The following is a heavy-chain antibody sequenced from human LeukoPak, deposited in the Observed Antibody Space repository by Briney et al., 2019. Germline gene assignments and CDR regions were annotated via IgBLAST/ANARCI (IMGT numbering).Heavy chain of an antibody. CDR2: LSHSGST. Sequence: SETLSLTCTVSGGSISSSSYYWSWIRQPPGKGLEWIGSLSHSGSTYYNPSLKSRVTISVDTSKNQFSLKLSSVTAADTAVYYCAREESRITMIVNYWGQGTLVTVSS. CDR1: GGSISSSSYY. CDR3: AREESRITMIVNY. J-gene: IGHJ4*02. V-gene: IGHV4-39*07. D-gene: IGHD3-22*01.